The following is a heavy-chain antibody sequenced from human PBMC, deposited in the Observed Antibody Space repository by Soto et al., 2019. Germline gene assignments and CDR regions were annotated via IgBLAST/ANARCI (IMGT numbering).Heavy chain of an antibody. CDR2: IYYSGGT. CDR3: ARDYSSGWYGKIDY. D-gene: IGHD6-19*01. CDR1: GGSISSGDYY. V-gene: IGHV4-30-4*01. Sequence: SETLSLTCTVSGGSISSGDYYWSWIRQPPGKGLEWIGYIYYSGGTYYNPSLKSRVTISVDTSKNQFSLKLSSVTAADTAVYYCARDYSSGWYGKIDYWGQGTLVTVSS. J-gene: IGHJ4*02.